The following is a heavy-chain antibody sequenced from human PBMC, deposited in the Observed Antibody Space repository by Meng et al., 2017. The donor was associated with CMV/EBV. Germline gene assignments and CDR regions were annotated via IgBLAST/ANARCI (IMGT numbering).Heavy chain of an antibody. CDR2: ISSSSSTI. J-gene: IGHJ6*02. CDR1: GFTFSSYS. CDR3: ARAVERGYCSSTSCYTYYYGMDV. Sequence: GESLKISCAASGFTFSSYSMNWVRQAPGKGLEWVSYISSSSSTIYYADSVKGRFTISRDNAKNSLYLQMNSLRAEDTAVYYCARAVERGYCSSTSCYTYYYGMDVWGQGTTVTVSS. V-gene: IGHV3-48*04. D-gene: IGHD2-2*02.